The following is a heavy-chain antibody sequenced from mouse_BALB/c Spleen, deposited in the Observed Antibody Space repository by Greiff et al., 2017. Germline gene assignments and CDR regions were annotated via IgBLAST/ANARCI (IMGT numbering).Heavy chain of an antibody. CDR1: GYTFTSYW. CDR3: ARREGNEKMDY. V-gene: IGHV1-7*01. Sequence: QFQLQQSGAELAKPGASVKMSCKASGYTFTSYWMHWVKQRPGQGLEWIGYINPSTGYTEYNQKFKDKATLTADKSSSTAYMQLSSLTSEDSAVYYCARREGNEKMDYWGQGTSVTVSS. J-gene: IGHJ4*01. CDR2: INPSTGYT. D-gene: IGHD2-1*01.